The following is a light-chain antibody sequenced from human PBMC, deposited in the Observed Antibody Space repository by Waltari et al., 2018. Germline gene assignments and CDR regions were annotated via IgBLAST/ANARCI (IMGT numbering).Light chain of an antibody. CDR1: QSVNTY. V-gene: IGKV3-20*01. J-gene: IGKJ1*01. CDR3: QHHVRLPAT. Sequence: IVLTQSLGPLSLSPGDRATLSFRSSQSVNTYLAWYQQNPGQAPRLLIDGAYPRAAGIPDRFSGSGSGTDFSLTISRLEAEDFAVYYCQHHVRLPATFGQGTKVEIK. CDR2: GAY.